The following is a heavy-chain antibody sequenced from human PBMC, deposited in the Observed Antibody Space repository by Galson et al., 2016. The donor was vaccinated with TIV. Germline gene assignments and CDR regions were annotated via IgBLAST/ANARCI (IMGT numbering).Heavy chain of an antibody. D-gene: IGHD3-22*01. CDR1: GYNFSLYW. J-gene: IGHJ4*02. V-gene: IGHV5-51*01. Sequence: QSGAEVKKPGESLKISCQASGYNFSLYWIGWVRQMPGKGLEWMGVIYPGDSDTRYSPSFQGQVTISADKSISTAFLQWSSLKPSDTAIYYCARAAYDNRGYGGPGTLVTVAS. CDR2: IYPGDSDT. CDR3: ARAAYDNRGY.